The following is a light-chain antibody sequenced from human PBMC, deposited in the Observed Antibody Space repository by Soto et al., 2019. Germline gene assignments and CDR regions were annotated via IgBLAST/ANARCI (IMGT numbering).Light chain of an antibody. J-gene: IGLJ2*01. V-gene: IGLV1-51*01. CDR3: ATWDGSLPGEV. Sequence: QSVLTQSPSVSAAPGQKVTISCSGSSSNIGNNYVSWYQQLPGTAPKLLIYDNNKRPSGIPDRFSGSTSGTSGTLDITGLQTGDEADYYCATWDGSLPGEVFGGGTKLTVL. CDR1: SSNIGNNY. CDR2: DNN.